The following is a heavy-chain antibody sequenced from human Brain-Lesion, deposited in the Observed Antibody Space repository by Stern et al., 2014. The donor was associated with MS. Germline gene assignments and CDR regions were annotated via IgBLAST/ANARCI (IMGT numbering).Heavy chain of an antibody. CDR2: IYYSGKT. CDR1: GGSVSSTSYA. D-gene: IGHD2-15*01. CDR3: AGEEDIRYCSGGSCTGNWFDP. V-gene: IGHV4-39*01. J-gene: IGHJ5*02. Sequence: QLVQSGPGLVKPSETLSLTCTVAGGSVSSTSYAWAWIRQPPGKGLEWIGTIYYSGKTYYSPSLTSRLTLSLDTSQNQFSLALRSVTAADTAVYYCAGEEDIRYCSGGSCTGNWFDPWGQGTLVTVSS.